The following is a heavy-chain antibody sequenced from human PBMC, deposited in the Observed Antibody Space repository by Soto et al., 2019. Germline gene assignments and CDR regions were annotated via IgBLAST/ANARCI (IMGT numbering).Heavy chain of an antibody. J-gene: IGHJ3*02. CDR3: AWYYYGSVTAFDI. CDR2: IYYSGTT. D-gene: IGHD3-10*01. Sequence: SETLSLTCTVSGGSISSYYWSWIRQPPGKGLEWIGSIYYSGTTYYNPSLKSRVTISVDTSKNQFSLKLSSVTAADAAVYYCAWYYYGSVTAFDIWGQGTMVTVSS. CDR1: GGSISSYY. V-gene: IGHV4-59*05.